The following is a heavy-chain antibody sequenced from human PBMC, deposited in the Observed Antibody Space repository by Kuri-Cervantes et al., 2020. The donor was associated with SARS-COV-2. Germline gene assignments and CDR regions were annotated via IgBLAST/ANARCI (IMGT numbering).Heavy chain of an antibody. CDR3: ARWSSSSVVGIKIDAFDI. Sequence: SETLSLTCTVSGGSISSSSYYWGWIRQPPGKGLEWIGSIYYSGSTYYNPSLKSRVTISVDTSKNQFSLKLNSVTAADTALYYCARWSSSSVVGIKIDAFDIWGRGTMVTVSS. J-gene: IGHJ3*02. V-gene: IGHV4-39*07. CDR1: GGSISSSSYY. D-gene: IGHD6-6*01. CDR2: IYYSGST.